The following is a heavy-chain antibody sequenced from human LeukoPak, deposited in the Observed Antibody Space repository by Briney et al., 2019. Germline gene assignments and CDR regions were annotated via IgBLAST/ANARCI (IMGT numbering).Heavy chain of an antibody. J-gene: IGHJ4*02. CDR1: GFTFSDHY. Sequence: GGSLRLSCAASGFTFSDHYMIWLRQAPGKGLESISYISHNGDTKYYADSVKGRLSISRDNAKSSLYLEMNSLRVEDTAVYYRARDRHGYFDYWGQGTLVTVSS. D-gene: IGHD6-13*01. CDR2: ISHNGDTK. V-gene: IGHV3-11*01. CDR3: ARDRHGYFDY.